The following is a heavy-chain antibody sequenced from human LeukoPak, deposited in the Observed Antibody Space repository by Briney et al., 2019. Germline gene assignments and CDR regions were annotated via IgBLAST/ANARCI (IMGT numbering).Heavy chain of an antibody. V-gene: IGHV3-23*01. D-gene: IGHD6-19*01. J-gene: IGHJ4*02. CDR2: VSTDGDT. CDR1: GFTFSRYA. CDR3: ARSRSGSVAGTSDY. Sequence: GGALRLSCAVSGFTFSRYAMSWVRQAPGKGLEWVSSVSTDGDTYYTDSVKGRFTISRYTSMNTLFLQMTSLRAEDTALYYCARSRSGSVAGTSDYWGQGTLVIVSS.